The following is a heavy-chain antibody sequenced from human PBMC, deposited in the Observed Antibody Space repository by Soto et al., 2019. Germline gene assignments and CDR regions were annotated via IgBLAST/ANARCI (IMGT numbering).Heavy chain of an antibody. Sequence: EVQLLESGGGLVQPGGSLRLSCAAYGFTFSSYAMSWVRQAPGKGLEWVSAISGSGGSTYYADSVMGRFTISRDNSKNTLYLQMNSLRAEDTAVYYCAKGNQWLVPFDYWGQGTLVTVSS. J-gene: IGHJ4*02. CDR1: GFTFSSYA. V-gene: IGHV3-23*01. CDR2: ISGSGGST. CDR3: AKGNQWLVPFDY. D-gene: IGHD6-19*01.